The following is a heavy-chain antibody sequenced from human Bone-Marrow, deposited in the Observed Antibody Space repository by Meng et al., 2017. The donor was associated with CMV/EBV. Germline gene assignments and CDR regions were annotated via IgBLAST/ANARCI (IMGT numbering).Heavy chain of an antibody. CDR1: GFSLSTTGVG. CDR2: IYWDDDE. V-gene: IGHV2-5*02. CDR3: VHSEGGGSGIVN. J-gene: IGHJ4*02. Sequence: TFSGFSLSTTGVGVGWIRQPPGKALVWLALIYWDDDERYSPSLKSRLTITKDTSKNQVVLTMTNMDPVDTATYYCVHSEGGGSGIVNWGQGTLVTVSS. D-gene: IGHD3-10*01.